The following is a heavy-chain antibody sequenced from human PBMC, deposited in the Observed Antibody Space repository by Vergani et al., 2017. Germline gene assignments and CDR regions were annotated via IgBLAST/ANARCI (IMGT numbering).Heavy chain of an antibody. J-gene: IGHJ4*02. CDR2: IKQDGSEK. Sequence: EVQLVESGGGLVQPGGSLRLSCAASGFTFSSYWMSWVRQAPGKGLEWVANIKQDGSEKYYVDSVKGRFTISRDNAKNSLYLQMNSLRAEDTAVYYCARDLSPMTTVTPDDYWGQGTLVTVSS. D-gene: IGHD4-11*01. V-gene: IGHV3-7*01. CDR3: ARDLSPMTTVTPDDY. CDR1: GFTFSSYW.